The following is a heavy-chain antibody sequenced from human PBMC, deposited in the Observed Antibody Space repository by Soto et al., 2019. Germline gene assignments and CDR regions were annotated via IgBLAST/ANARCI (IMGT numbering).Heavy chain of an antibody. CDR2: ISYDGSNK. CDR3: AKEATMIVEKLDYYFDY. D-gene: IGHD3-22*01. Sequence: GGSLRLSCAASGFTFSSYGMHWVRQAPGKGLEWVAVISYDGSNKYYADSVKGRFTISRDNSKNTLYLQMNSLRAEDTAVYYCAKEATMIVEKLDYYFDYWGQGTLVTVSS. J-gene: IGHJ4*02. V-gene: IGHV3-30*18. CDR1: GFTFSSYG.